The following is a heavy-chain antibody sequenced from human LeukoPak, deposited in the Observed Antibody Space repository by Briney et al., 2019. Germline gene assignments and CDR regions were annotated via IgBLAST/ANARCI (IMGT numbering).Heavy chain of an antibody. CDR2: INPSGGST. CDR3: SRELTTGMYFFDY. D-gene: IGHD1-1*01. J-gene: IGHJ4*02. V-gene: IGHV1-46*01. Sequence: ASVTVSFTSSGYTVTNYYLHWVRQAPGQGPEWMGRINPSGGSTIYAHRFQDRVSITRDMSASTVYMELSSLRSEDTAIYYCSRELTTGMYFFDYWGEGTLVSVSS. CDR1: GYTVTNYY.